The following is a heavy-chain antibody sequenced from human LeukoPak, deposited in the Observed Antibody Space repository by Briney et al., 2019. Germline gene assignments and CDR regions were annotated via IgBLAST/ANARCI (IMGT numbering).Heavy chain of an antibody. CDR1: GFTFSSYS. D-gene: IGHD5-18*01. V-gene: IGHV4-59*01. CDR3: ARDRSGHIYGRFDS. Sequence: GSLRLSCAASGFTFSSYSMNWIRQPPGKGLEWIASVYHSGTSNYNPSLRSRVTISVDTSKNQFSLRVNSVTAADTALYYCARDRSGHIYGRFDSWGQGALVTVSS. CDR2: VYHSGTS. J-gene: IGHJ4*02.